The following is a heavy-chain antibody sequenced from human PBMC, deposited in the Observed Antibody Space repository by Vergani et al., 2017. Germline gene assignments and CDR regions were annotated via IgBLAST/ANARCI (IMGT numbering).Heavy chain of an antibody. J-gene: IGHJ2*01. CDR1: GFTFSTYA. V-gene: IGHV3-23*01. CDR3: AKDHYDFWSGYPNLSPFDL. CDR2: LTGGGGST. Sequence: EVQLLESGGSLKQPGGSVRLSCAASGFTFSTYAMHWVRQAPGKGLEWVSALTGGGGSTYYADSFKVRFIISRDNAKNSLYLQMNSLRAEDTALYYCAKDHYDFWSGYPNLSPFDLWGRGTLVTVSS. D-gene: IGHD3-3*01.